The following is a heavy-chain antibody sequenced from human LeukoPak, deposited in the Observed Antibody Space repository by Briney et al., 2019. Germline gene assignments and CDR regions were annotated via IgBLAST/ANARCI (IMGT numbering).Heavy chain of an antibody. CDR1: GFTFSSYG. J-gene: IGHJ4*02. CDR2: IRYDGSNK. Sequence: GGSLRLSCAASGFTFSSYGMHWVRQAPGKGLEWVAFIRYDGSNKYYADSVKGRFTISRGNSKNTLYLQMNSLRAEDTAVYYCAKDLGDGYASDYWGQGTLVTVSS. V-gene: IGHV3-30*02. D-gene: IGHD5-24*01. CDR3: AKDLGDGYASDY.